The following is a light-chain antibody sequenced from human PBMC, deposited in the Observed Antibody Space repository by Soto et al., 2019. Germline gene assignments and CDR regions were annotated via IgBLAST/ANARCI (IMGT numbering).Light chain of an antibody. CDR2: GAS. Sequence: EIVMTQSPATLSVSPGGRATLSCRASQSISDTLAWYQQKPGQAPRLLIHGASTRATGFPARFSGSGSGTDFSLTNSSVQSEDFAVYYCQQYNNWPWTFGQGTKVEIK. V-gene: IGKV3-15*01. CDR3: QQYNNWPWT. CDR1: QSISDT. J-gene: IGKJ1*01.